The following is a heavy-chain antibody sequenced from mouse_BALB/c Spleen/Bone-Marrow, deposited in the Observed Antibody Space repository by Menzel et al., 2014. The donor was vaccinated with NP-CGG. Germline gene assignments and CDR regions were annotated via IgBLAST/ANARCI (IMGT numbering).Heavy chain of an antibody. CDR2: IIGGTGGT. J-gene: IGHJ3*01. CDR3: ARPLYGSSFAWFAY. D-gene: IGHD1-1*01. Sequence: QVQLQQSGGEVVKPGTSVKLSCKTSGFTFSNNYISWLKLKPGQSLEWIAWIIGGTGGTTYNQKFTGKAQLTVDTSSNTAYIQLSSLTTEDSAIYYCARPLYGSSFAWFAYWGQGTLVTVSA. V-gene: IGHV1-54*02. CDR1: GFTFSNNY.